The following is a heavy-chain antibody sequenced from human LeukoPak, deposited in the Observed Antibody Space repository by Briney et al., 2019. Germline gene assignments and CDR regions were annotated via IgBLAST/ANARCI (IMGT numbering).Heavy chain of an antibody. CDR1: GFTFSTYW. CDR2: IDSDGSTT. J-gene: IGHJ4*02. Sequence: GGSLRLSCAASGFTFSTYWMHWVRQAPGKGLVWVSRIDSDGSTTSYADSVKGRFTISRDNAKNTLYLQMDSLRAEDTAVYYCARVYGGNTPFDYWGQGTLVTVSS. V-gene: IGHV3-74*01. CDR3: ARVYGGNTPFDY. D-gene: IGHD4-23*01.